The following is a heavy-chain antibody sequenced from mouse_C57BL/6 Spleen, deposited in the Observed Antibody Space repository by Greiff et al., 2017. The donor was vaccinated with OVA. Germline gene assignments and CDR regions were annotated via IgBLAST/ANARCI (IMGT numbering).Heavy chain of an antibody. D-gene: IGHD1-1*01. CDR3: ARGVTTVVARGAY. J-gene: IGHJ3*01. CDR1: GYAFSSSW. Sequence: VQVVESGPELVKPGASVKISCKASGYAFSSSWMNWVKQRPGKGLEWIGRIYPGDGDTNYNGKFKGKATLTADKSSSTAYMQLSSLTSEDSAVYFCARGVTTVVARGAYWGQGTLVTVSA. CDR2: IYPGDGDT. V-gene: IGHV1-82*01.